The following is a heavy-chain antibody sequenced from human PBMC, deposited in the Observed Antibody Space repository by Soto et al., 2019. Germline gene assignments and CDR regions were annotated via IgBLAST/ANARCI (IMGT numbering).Heavy chain of an antibody. CDR3: VRRILRPNQYMDV. Sequence: QVQLQESGPGLVKPSQTLSLTCIVSGDSISRGGYFWTWIRQHPGKGLEWIGYIYDSGSAFYNPSLKSPVTMSVDTSKSQFSLKLRPVPAADTAVFLCVRRILRPNQYMDVWGKGTAVAVSS. CDR1: GDSISRGGYF. D-gene: IGHD2-15*01. CDR2: IYDSGSA. V-gene: IGHV4-31*01. J-gene: IGHJ6*03.